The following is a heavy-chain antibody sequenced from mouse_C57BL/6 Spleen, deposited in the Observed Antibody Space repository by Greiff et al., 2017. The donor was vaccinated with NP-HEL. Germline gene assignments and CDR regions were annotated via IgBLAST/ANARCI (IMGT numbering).Heavy chain of an antibody. D-gene: IGHD2-4*01. Sequence: EVKLVESGGGLVQPGGSLKLSCAASGFTFSDYYMYWVRQTPEKRLEWVAYISNGGGSTYYPDTVKGRFTISRDNAKNTLYLQMSRLKSEDAAMYYCARHYDYDGFAYWGQGTPVTVSA. J-gene: IGHJ3*01. CDR2: ISNGGGST. CDR1: GFTFSDYY. CDR3: ARHYDYDGFAY. V-gene: IGHV5-12*01.